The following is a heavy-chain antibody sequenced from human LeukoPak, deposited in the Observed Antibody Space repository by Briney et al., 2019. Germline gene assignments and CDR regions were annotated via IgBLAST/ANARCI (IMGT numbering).Heavy chain of an antibody. CDR1: GYTFTGNY. CDR3: ARDRLFSYYDYVWGSENWFDP. J-gene: IGHJ5*02. D-gene: IGHD3-16*01. Sequence: GASVKVSCKXSGYTFTGNYMHWVRQAPGQGLEWMGRINPNSGGTNYAQKFQGRVTMTRDTSISTAYMELSRLRSDDTAVYYCARDRLFSYYDYVWGSENWFDPWGQGTLVTVSS. V-gene: IGHV1-2*06. CDR2: INPNSGGT.